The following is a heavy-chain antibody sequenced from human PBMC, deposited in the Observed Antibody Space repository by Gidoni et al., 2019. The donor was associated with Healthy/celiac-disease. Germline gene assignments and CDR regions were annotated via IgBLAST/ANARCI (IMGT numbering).Heavy chain of an antibody. D-gene: IGHD2-15*01. J-gene: IGHJ4*02. CDR3: ARELNVVVAASFRGY. CDR1: GFTFSSYS. CDR2: ISSSSSTI. V-gene: IGHV3-48*01. Sequence: EVQLVESGGGLVQPGGSLRLSCAASGFTFSSYSMNWVRQAPGKGLEWVSYISSSSSTIYYADSVKGRFTISRDNAKNSLYLQMNSLRAEDTAVYYCARELNVVVAASFRGYWGQGTLVTVSS.